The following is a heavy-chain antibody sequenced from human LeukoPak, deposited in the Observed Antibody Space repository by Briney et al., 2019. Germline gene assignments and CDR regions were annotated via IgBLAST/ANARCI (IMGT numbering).Heavy chain of an antibody. J-gene: IGHJ3*02. CDR2: IYGIDSTI. CDR1: GFTFSDYY. D-gene: IGHD3-22*01. V-gene: IGHV3-11*01. CDR3: ARDAYYYDSSSYYRNAFYI. Sequence: PGGSLRLSCAASGFTFSDYYMSWIRQAPGKGLEWLSYIYGIDSTISYAASVKGRFTISRDNAKNSLYLQMNSLRAEDTAVYYCARDAYYYDSSSYYRNAFYIWGQGTVVTVSS.